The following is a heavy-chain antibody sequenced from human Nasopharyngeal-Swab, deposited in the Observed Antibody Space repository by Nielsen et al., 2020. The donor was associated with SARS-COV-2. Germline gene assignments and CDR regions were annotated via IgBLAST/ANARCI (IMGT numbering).Heavy chain of an antibody. CDR3: AREPTNMIVVVTYFDY. J-gene: IGHJ4*02. CDR2: IYTSGST. D-gene: IGHD3-22*01. CDR1: GGSISSGSYY. V-gene: IGHV4-61*02. Sequence: SETLSLTCTVSGGSISSGSYYWSWIRQPAGKGLERIGRIYTSGSTNYNPSLKSRVTISVDTSKNQFSLKLSSVTAADTAVYYCAREPTNMIVVVTYFDYWGQGTLVTVSS.